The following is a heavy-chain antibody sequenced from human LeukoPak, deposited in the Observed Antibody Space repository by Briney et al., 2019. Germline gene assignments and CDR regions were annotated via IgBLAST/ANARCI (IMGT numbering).Heavy chain of an antibody. CDR2: IKQDGGEK. CDR3: AREVWFGESFYYYYYYMDV. CDR1: GFTFSSYW. V-gene: IGHV3-7*01. D-gene: IGHD3-10*01. J-gene: IGHJ6*03. Sequence: GGSLRLSCAASGFTFSSYWMSWVRQAPGRGLEWVANIKQDGGEKFYVDSVKGRFTISRDNARNSLYLQMNSLRAEDTAVYYCAREVWFGESFYYYYYYMDVWGKGTTVTVSS.